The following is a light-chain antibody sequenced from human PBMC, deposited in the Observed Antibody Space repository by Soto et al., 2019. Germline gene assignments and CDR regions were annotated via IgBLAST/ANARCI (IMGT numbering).Light chain of an antibody. V-gene: IGKV3-20*01. CDR1: QSVSSSY. Sequence: IVLTQKKSTLSLSPGERATLSCRASQSVSSSYLAWYQQKPGQAPRLLIYGTSSRATGIPDRFSGSGSGTDFTLTISRLEPEDFAVYYCQQYVNLWTFC. CDR2: GTS. J-gene: IGKJ1*01. CDR3: QQYVNLWT.